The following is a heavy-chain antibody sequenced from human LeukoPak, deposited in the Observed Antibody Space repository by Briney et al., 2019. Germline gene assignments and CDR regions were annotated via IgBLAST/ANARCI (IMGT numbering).Heavy chain of an antibody. CDR1: GGSISSSSYY. Sequence: SGTLSLTCTVSGGSISSSSYYWGWFRQPPGKGLEWIGRIYYSGRPYYNPSLKSRVTISVDTSKNQCSLKLSSVTAADTAVYYCATTRVGATRGFFDYWGEGTLVTVSS. CDR2: IYYSGRP. J-gene: IGHJ4*02. D-gene: IGHD1-26*01. CDR3: ATTRVGATRGFFDY. V-gene: IGHV4-39*01.